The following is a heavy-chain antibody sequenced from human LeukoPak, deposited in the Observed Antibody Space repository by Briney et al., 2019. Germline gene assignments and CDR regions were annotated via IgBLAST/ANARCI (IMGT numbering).Heavy chain of an antibody. J-gene: IGHJ6*03. D-gene: IGHD3-3*01. CDR2: IIPIFGTA. V-gene: IGHV1-69*05. Sequence: SVKVSCKASGGTFSSFAISWVRQAPGQGLEWMGGIIPIFGTANYAQKFQGRVTITTDESTSTAYMELSSLRSEDTAVYYCASNFGVVRLYYYMDVWGKGTTVTVSS. CDR1: GGTFSSFA. CDR3: ASNFGVVRLYYYMDV.